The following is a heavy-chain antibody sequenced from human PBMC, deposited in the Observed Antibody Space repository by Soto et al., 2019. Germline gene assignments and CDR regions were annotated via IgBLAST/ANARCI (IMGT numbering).Heavy chain of an antibody. CDR1: GDSLSTYY. CDR2: VYFDGRT. D-gene: IGHD1-26*01. J-gene: IGHJ4*02. CDR3: ARGVGSLLPFFDH. V-gene: IGHV4-59*01. Sequence: PSETLSLTCTVSGDSLSTYYWNWIRQTPGKALEWLGYVYFDGRTNYNPSLKSRVTVSIDTSENHFSLRLRSVTAADTAIYYCARGVGSLLPFFDHWGQGALVTVSS.